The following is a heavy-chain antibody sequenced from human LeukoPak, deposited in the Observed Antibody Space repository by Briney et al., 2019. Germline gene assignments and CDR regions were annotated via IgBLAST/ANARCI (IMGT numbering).Heavy chain of an antibody. CDR3: ARHGSVPLTRGFYYYIDV. CDR1: GGSISSSSYY. V-gene: IGHV4-39*01. J-gene: IGHJ6*03. CDR2: IYYSGST. Sequence: PSETLSLTCTVSGGSISSSSYYWGWIRQPPGKGLEWIGSIYYSGSTYYNPSLKSRVTISVDTSKNQFSLKLSSVTAADTAVYYCARHGSVPLTRGFYYYIDVWGKGTTVTVSS. D-gene: IGHD2/OR15-2a*01.